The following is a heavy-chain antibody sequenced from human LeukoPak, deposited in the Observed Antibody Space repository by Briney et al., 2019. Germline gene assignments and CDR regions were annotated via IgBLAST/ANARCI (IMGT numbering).Heavy chain of an antibody. CDR2: ISYDGSNK. J-gene: IGHJ3*02. V-gene: IGHV3-30-3*01. D-gene: IGHD3-22*01. CDR1: GFTFSSYA. CDR3: ARVIVVVIERDAFDI. Sequence: GRSLRLSCAASGFTFSSYAMHWVRQAPGKGLEWVAVISYDGSNKYYADSVKGRFTISRDNSKNTLYLQMNSLRAEDTAVYYCARVIVVVIERDAFDIWGQGTMVTVSS.